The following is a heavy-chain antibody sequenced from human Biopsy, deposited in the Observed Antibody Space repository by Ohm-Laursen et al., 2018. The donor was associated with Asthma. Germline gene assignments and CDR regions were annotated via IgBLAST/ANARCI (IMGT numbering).Heavy chain of an antibody. CDR1: GDSFSNYA. CDR2: LIPVLGTP. D-gene: IGHD5-12*01. CDR3: ARGYSGSDRIVYYSGLEV. J-gene: IGHJ6*02. Sequence: SVKVSCKPSGDSFSNYAISWVRQAPGQGLEWMGGLIPVLGTPDHAQMFEGRVTITADESTSTAYMELSSLSSEDTAVYYCARGYSGSDRIVYYSGLEVWGQGTTVTVSS. V-gene: IGHV1-69*13.